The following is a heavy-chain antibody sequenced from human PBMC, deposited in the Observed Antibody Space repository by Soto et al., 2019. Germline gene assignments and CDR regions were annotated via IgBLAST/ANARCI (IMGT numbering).Heavy chain of an antibody. Sequence: SETLSLTCAVSGGSISSGGYSWSWIRQPPGKGLEWIGYIYHSGSTYYNPSLKSRVTISVDRSKNQFSLKLSSVTAADTAVYYCARAYYYGSGSYYNVAWFDPWGQGTLVTV. D-gene: IGHD3-10*01. CDR1: GGSISSGGYS. J-gene: IGHJ5*02. CDR3: ARAYYYGSGSYYNVAWFDP. V-gene: IGHV4-30-2*01. CDR2: IYHSGST.